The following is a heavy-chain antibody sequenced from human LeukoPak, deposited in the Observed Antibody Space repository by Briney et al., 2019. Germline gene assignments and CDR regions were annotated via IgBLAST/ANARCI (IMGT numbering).Heavy chain of an antibody. CDR3: ATSFGVIRGY. D-gene: IGHD3-10*01. Sequence: GGSLRLSCAASGFSVSRFVVGWVRQAPGKGLEWVSGISDGGDSSYYADSVKGRFTISRDNAKNSLYLQMNSLRAEDTAVYYCATSFGVIRGYWGQGTLVTVSS. V-gene: IGHV3-23*01. J-gene: IGHJ4*02. CDR2: ISDGGDSS. CDR1: GFSVSRFV.